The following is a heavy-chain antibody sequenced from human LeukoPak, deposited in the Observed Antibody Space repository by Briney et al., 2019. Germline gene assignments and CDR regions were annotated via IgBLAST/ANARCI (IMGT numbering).Heavy chain of an antibody. D-gene: IGHD2-2*01. V-gene: IGHV4-61*02. CDR3: ARGGGSSTSPPTRYFDY. J-gene: IGHJ4*02. Sequence: PSQTLSLTCTVSGGSISSGSYYWSWIRQPAGKGLEWIGRIYTSGSTNYNPSLKSRVTISVDTSKNQFSLKLSSVTAGDTGVYYCARGGGSSTSPPTRYFDYWGQGTLVTVSS. CDR1: GGSISSGSYY. CDR2: IYTSGST.